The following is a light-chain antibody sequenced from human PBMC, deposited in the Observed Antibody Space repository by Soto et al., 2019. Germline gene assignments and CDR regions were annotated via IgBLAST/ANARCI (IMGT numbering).Light chain of an antibody. CDR3: QQYNSGPYN. J-gene: IGKJ2*01. CDR1: QSVRSH. Sequence: EIVLTQSPGTLSASPGERATLSCRASQSVRSHLAWYRQRPGQAPRLLIYGASTRATGVPARFSGSGSGTEFTLTISSLQSEDFAVYYCQQYNSGPYNFGQGTKVDIK. V-gene: IGKV3-15*01. CDR2: GAS.